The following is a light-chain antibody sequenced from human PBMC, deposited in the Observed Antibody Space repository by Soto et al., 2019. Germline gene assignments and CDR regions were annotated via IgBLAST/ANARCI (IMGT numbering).Light chain of an antibody. CDR3: QQSYSTPIT. J-gene: IGKJ5*01. CDR1: QNVSTW. CDR2: AAS. Sequence: DIRITQSPSSVSASVGERGTFTCRAIQNVSTWLTWYQQKPGKAPKLLIYAASSLQSGVPSRFSGSGSGTDFTLTISSLQPEDFATYYCQQSYSTPITFGQGTRLEI. V-gene: IGKV1-39*01.